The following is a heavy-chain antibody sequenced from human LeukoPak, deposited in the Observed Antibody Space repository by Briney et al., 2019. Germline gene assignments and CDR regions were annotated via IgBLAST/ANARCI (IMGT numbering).Heavy chain of an antibody. V-gene: IGHV3-9*01. CDR3: AKDSYYDILTGYPHPDY. CDR2: ISSTSGAI. J-gene: IGHJ4*02. Sequence: GGSLRLSCAASGFTFSSYSMNWVRQAPGKGLEWVSGISSTSGAIGYADSVEGRFTISRDNTKKSLYLQMNSLRTEDTALYYCAKDSYYDILTGYPHPDYWGQGTLVTVAS. D-gene: IGHD3-9*01. CDR1: GFTFSSYS.